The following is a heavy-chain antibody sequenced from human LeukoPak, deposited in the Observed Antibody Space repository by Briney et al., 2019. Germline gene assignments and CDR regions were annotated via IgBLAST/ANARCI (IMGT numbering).Heavy chain of an antibody. V-gene: IGHV3-23*01. CDR1: GLIFNSYA. CDR3: ATYDLWTTYYTFQY. J-gene: IGHJ4*02. Sequence: GGSLRLSCAASGLIFNSYAMSWVRQAPGKGLEWVSSIRTTGSTTYYADSVRGRFTISRDNSQNTLSLQMDSLTAADTAVYSCATYDLWTTYYTFQYWGQGTLVSVSS. CDR2: IRTTGSTT. D-gene: IGHD3-3*01.